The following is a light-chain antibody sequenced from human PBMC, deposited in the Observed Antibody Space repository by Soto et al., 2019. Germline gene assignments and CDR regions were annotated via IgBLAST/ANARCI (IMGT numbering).Light chain of an antibody. CDR2: KAS. J-gene: IGKJ2*01. Sequence: DIQMTQSPSTLSASVRDRVTITCRASQTINSWLAWYQQRPGKAPRLLIYKASTLESGVPSRFSGSGSGTEFTLTLSTLQPDDFATYYCQQYDSIPYTFGQGTKLDI. V-gene: IGKV1-5*03. CDR3: QQYDSIPYT. CDR1: QTINSW.